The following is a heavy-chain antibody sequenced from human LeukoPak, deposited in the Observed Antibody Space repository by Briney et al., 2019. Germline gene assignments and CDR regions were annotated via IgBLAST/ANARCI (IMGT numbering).Heavy chain of an antibody. V-gene: IGHV2-70*11. CDR3: ARMLVVPAADVEYYYYYYMDV. D-gene: IGHD2-2*01. CDR1: GFSLSTSGMC. J-gene: IGHJ6*03. CDR2: IDWDDDK. Sequence: SGPALVKPTQTLTLTCTFSGFSLSTSGMCVSWIRQPPGKALEWLARIDWDDDKYYSTSLKTRLTISKDTSKNQVVLTMTNMDPVDTATYYCARMLVVPAADVEYYYYYYMDVWGKGTTVTISS.